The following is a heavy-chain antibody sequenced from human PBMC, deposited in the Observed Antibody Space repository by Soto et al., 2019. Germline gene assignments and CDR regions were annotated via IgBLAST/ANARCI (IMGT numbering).Heavy chain of an antibody. CDR3: ARSQGSMTSLEIYYYYYYGMDV. J-gene: IGHJ6*04. V-gene: IGHV1-69*01. Sequence: QVQLVQSGAEVKKPGSSVKVSCKASGGTFSSYAISWVRQAPGQRLEWMGGIIPISGTANYAQKFQGRVTITADESTSTAYMELSSLRSEDTAVYYCARSQGSMTSLEIYYYYYYGMDVWGKGTTVSVS. CDR2: IIPISGTA. CDR1: GGTFSSYA. D-gene: IGHD2-2*01.